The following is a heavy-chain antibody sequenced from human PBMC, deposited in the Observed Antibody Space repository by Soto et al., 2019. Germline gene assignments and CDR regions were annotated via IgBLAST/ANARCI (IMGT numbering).Heavy chain of an antibody. D-gene: IGHD3-22*01. J-gene: IGHJ4*02. CDR2: IYPGDSDT. CDR1: GYSFTSYW. V-gene: IGHV5-51*01. Sequence: GESLKISCKGSGYSFTSYWIGWVRQMPGKGLEWMGIIYPGDSDTRYSPSFQGQVTISADKSISTAYLQWSSLKASDTAMYYCARQGKGYYDSSGYYTDYWGQGTLVTVS. CDR3: ARQGKGYYDSSGYYTDY.